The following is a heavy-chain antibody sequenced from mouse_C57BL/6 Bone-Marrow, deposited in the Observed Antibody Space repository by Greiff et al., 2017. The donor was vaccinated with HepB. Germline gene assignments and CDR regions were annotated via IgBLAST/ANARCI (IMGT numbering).Heavy chain of an antibody. CDR2: IYPGDGDT. CDR3: ARRMLTTVVADYFDY. D-gene: IGHD1-1*01. J-gene: IGHJ2*01. V-gene: IGHV1-80*01. Sequence: VKLQESGAELVKPGASVKISCKASGYAFSSYWMNWVKQRPGKGLEWIGQIYPGDGDTNYNGKFKGKATLTADKSSSTAYMQLSSLTSEDSAVYFCARRMLTTVVADYFDYWGQGTTLTVSS. CDR1: GYAFSSYW.